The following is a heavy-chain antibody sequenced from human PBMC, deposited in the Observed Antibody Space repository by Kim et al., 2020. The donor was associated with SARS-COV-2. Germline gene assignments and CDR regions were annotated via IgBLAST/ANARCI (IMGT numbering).Heavy chain of an antibody. CDR3: ARRGTATPNYFDY. V-gene: IGHV1-46*01. J-gene: IGHJ4*02. Sequence: YAQKLQGRVTMTRDTSTSTVYMELSSLRSEDTAVYYCARRGTATPNYFDYWGQGTLVTVSS. D-gene: IGHD5-18*01.